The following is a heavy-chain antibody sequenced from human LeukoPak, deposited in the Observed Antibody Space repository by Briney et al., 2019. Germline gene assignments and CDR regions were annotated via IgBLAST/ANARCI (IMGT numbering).Heavy chain of an antibody. J-gene: IGHJ4*02. CDR3: ATRYCSGGSCYLAY. CDR1: GYTFTGYY. V-gene: IGHV1-2*02. D-gene: IGHD2-15*01. CDR2: INPNSGGT. Sequence: ASVKVSCKASGYTFTGYYMHWVRQAPGQGLGWMGWINPNSGGTNYAQKFQGRVTMTRDTSISTAYMELSRLRSDDTAVYYCATRYCSGGSCYLAYWGQGTLVTVSS.